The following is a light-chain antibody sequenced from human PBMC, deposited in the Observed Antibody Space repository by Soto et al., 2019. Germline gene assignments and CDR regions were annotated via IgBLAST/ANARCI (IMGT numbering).Light chain of an antibody. CDR2: GAS. Sequence: EIVLTQSPATLSLSPGERATLSCRASQSVSSYLAWYQQKPGQAPRLLIYGASTRATGIPDRFSGSGSGTEFTLTISSLEPEDFAVYYCQQRSNWPPKITFGQGTRLEIK. CDR1: QSVSSY. CDR3: QQRSNWPPKIT. J-gene: IGKJ5*01. V-gene: IGKV3-11*01.